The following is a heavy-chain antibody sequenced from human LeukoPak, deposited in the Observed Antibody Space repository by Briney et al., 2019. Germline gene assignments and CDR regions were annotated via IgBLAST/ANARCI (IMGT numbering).Heavy chain of an antibody. CDR1: GGSISSSSYS. Sequence: SETLSLTCTVSGGSISSSSYSWGWIRQPPGKGLEWIGSIYYSGSTYYNPSLKSRVAISVDTSKNQFSLKLSSVTAADTAVYYCARHGPWKYYYDSSGWTLDYWGQGTLVTVSS. CDR3: ARHGPWKYYYDSSGWTLDY. D-gene: IGHD3-22*01. CDR2: IYYSGST. J-gene: IGHJ4*02. V-gene: IGHV4-39*01.